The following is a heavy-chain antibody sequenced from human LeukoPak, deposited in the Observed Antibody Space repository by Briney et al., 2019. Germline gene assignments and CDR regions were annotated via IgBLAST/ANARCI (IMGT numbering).Heavy chain of an antibody. CDR1: GYXFSTYA. CDR2: INTNTGNP. V-gene: IGHV7-4-1*02. J-gene: IGHJ5*02. Sequence: CXXXGYXFSTYAXXWVXQAHXQGXXXMGWINTNTGNPTYAQGFTGRFVFSLDTSVTTTYLEISSLKPEDTAVYYCARDRRGYYSWFDPWGQGTLVTVSS. D-gene: IGHD3-3*01. CDR3: ARDRRGYYSWFDP.